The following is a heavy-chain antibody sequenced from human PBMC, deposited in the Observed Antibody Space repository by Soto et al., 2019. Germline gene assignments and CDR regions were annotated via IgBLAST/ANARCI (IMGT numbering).Heavy chain of an antibody. CDR3: ARGDSITIFGGVISRGSDP. Sequence: PSETLSLTCTFYDGSFSGYYWSLIRQPPGKGLEWIGEINHSGSTNYNPSLKSRVTISVDTSKNQFSLKLSSVTAGETAVYYCARGDSITIFGGVISRGSDPWGQGTLVTVSS. CDR2: INHSGST. D-gene: IGHD3-3*01. CDR1: DGSFSGYY. V-gene: IGHV4-34*01. J-gene: IGHJ5*02.